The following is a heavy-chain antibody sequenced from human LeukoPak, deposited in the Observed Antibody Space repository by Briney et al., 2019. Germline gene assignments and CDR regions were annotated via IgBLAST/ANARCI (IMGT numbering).Heavy chain of an antibody. Sequence: ASVKVSCKASGYTFTSYGISWVRQAPGQGLEWMGWISAYNGKTNYAQKLQGRVTMTTDTSTSTAYMELRSLRSDDTAVYYCARARGTTYYDFWSGYYGGAEFDYWGQGTLVTVSS. J-gene: IGHJ4*02. CDR1: GYTFTSYG. CDR3: ARARGTTYYDFWSGYYGGAEFDY. CDR2: ISAYNGKT. D-gene: IGHD3-3*01. V-gene: IGHV1-18*01.